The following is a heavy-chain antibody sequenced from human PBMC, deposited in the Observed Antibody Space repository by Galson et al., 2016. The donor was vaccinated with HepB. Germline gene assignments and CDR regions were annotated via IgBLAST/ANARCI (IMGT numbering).Heavy chain of an antibody. CDR3: ARDRRYCSGADCYNYFDY. D-gene: IGHD2-15*01. V-gene: IGHV1-46*01. CDR1: GYTFANYY. J-gene: IGHJ4*02. CDR2: IHSSGGST. Sequence: SVKVSCKASGYTFANYYMHWVRQAPGQGLEWMGIIHSSGGSTSYAQKFQGRFTMTRDTSTSTVYMELSSLSSEDSAVYYCARDRRYCSGADCYNYFDYWGQGTLVTVSS.